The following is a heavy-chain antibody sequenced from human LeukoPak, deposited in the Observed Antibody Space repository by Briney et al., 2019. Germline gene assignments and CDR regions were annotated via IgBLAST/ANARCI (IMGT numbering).Heavy chain of an antibody. D-gene: IGHD3-10*01. CDR2: IYHSGST. V-gene: IGHV4-30-2*01. J-gene: IGHJ6*02. Sequence: SETLSLTCAVSGGSISSGGYSWSWIRQPPGKGLEWIGYIYHSGSTYYNPSLKSRVTISVDRSKNQFSLKLSSVTAADTAVYYCARLRGNYGMDVWGQGTTVTVSS. CDR3: ARLRGNYGMDV. CDR1: GGSISSGGYS.